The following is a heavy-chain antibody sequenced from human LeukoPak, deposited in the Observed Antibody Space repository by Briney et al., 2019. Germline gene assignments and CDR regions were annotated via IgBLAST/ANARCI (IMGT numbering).Heavy chain of an antibody. CDR3: ARDNAVFFGDYRWYYYGMDV. J-gene: IGHJ6*02. Sequence: PGGSLRLSCAASGFTFSSYSMNWVRQAPGKGLEWVSSISSSSSYIYYADSVKGRFTISRDNAKNSLYLQMNSLRAEDTAVYYCARDNAVFFGDYRWYYYGMDVWGQGTTVTVSS. V-gene: IGHV3-21*04. CDR1: GFTFSSYS. CDR2: ISSSSSYI. D-gene: IGHD4-17*01.